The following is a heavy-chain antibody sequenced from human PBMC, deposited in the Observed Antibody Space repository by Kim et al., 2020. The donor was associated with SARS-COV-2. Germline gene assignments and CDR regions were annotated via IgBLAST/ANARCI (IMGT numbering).Heavy chain of an antibody. Sequence: DSVKGQFTISRANAKNSLYLQMNSLRAADTAVYDCARGLSLGALYYYFDYWGQGTLVTVSS. D-gene: IGHD1-26*01. CDR3: ARGLSLGALYYYFDY. J-gene: IGHJ4*02. V-gene: IGHV3-21*01.